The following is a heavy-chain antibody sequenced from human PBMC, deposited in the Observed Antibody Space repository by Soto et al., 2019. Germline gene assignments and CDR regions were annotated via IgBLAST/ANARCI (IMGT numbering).Heavy chain of an antibody. Sequence: EVQLLESGGGLVQPGGSLRLSCAASGFTFSSYAMSWVRQALGKGLEWVSAISGSGGSTYYADTMKGRFTISRDNSNNTLYLQMNSMRAEDTAEYYCAKDRSGYSSSWSPYDYWGQGTLVTVSS. CDR2: ISGSGGST. CDR3: AKDRSGYSSSWSPYDY. V-gene: IGHV3-23*01. J-gene: IGHJ4*02. D-gene: IGHD6-13*01. CDR1: GFTFSSYA.